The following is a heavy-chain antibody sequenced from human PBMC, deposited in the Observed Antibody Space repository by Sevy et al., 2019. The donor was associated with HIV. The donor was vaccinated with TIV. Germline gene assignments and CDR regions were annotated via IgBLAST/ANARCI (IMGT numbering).Heavy chain of an antibody. V-gene: IGHV3-11*06. Sequence: GGSLRLSCAASGFTFSDYYMSWIRQAPGKGLEWVSYMSSGTSYTNYADSVKGRFTISRDNAKNSLYLQMTSLRAEDTGVYYCARDGRNYGGQYFDYWGQGTLVTVSS. CDR3: ARDGRNYGGQYFDY. CDR2: MSSGTSYT. D-gene: IGHD1-7*01. J-gene: IGHJ4*02. CDR1: GFTFSDYY.